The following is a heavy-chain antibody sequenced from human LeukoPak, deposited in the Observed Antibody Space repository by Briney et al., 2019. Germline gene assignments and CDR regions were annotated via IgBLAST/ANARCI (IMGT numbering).Heavy chain of an antibody. V-gene: IGHV1-69*04. D-gene: IGHD2-15*01. CDR1: GGTFSSYT. Sequence: SVKVSCKASGGTFSSYTISWVRQAPGQGLEWMGRIIPILGIANYAQNFQGRVTITADKSTSTAYMELSSLRSEDTAVYYCARDRGCSGGSCYPNWFDPWGQGTLVTVSS. CDR3: ARDRGCSGGSCYPNWFDP. CDR2: IIPILGIA. J-gene: IGHJ5*02.